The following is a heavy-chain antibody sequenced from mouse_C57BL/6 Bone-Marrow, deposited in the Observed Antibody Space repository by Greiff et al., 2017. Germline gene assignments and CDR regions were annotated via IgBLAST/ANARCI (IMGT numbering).Heavy chain of an antibody. Sequence: QVQLQQPGAELVKPGASVKLSCKASGYTFTSYWMHWVKQRPGQGLEWIGMIHPNSGSTNYNEKFKSKATLTVDKSSSTAYMQLSSLTSEDSAVYYCAREGFYDGCYAADWGQGTLVTVSA. CDR2: IHPNSGST. CDR1: GYTFTSYW. CDR3: AREGFYDGCYAAD. D-gene: IGHD2-3*01. V-gene: IGHV1-64*01. J-gene: IGHJ3*01.